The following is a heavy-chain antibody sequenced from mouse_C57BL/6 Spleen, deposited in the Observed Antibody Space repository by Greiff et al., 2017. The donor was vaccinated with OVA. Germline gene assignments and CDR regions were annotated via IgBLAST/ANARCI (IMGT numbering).Heavy chain of an antibody. CDR2: IDPEDGDT. Sequence: EVQLQQSGAELVRPGASVKLSCTASGFNIKDYYMHWVKQRPEQGLEWIGRIDPEDGDTAYAPKFQGKATMTANTSSNTAYLQLSSLTSEDTAVYYCTNDDGYPFAYWGQGTLVTVSA. V-gene: IGHV14-1*01. D-gene: IGHD2-3*01. J-gene: IGHJ3*01. CDR3: TNDDGYPFAY. CDR1: GFNIKDYY.